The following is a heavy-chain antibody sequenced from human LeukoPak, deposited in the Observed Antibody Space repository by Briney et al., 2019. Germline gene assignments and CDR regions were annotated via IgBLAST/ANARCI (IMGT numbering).Heavy chain of an antibody. CDR1: GYTFTDYY. CDR2: IHPNTGAT. V-gene: IGHV1-2*02. J-gene: IGHJ4*02. CDR3: ARDMGRYSGYDYDY. D-gene: IGHD5-12*01. Sequence: ASVKVSCTTSGYTFTDYYLHWVRQAPGQGLEWVGWIHPNTGATHHAQKFQGRLTMTRDTYISTVYMELTRLRSDDTAVYYCARDMGRYSGYDYDYWGQGTLVTASS.